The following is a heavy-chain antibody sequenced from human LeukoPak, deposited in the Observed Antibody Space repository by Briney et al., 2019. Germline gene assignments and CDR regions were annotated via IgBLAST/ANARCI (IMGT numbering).Heavy chain of an antibody. D-gene: IGHD6-13*01. V-gene: IGHV5-51*01. CDR1: GCNFATYW. Sequence: GESLKISCEGSGCNFATYWIGWVRQMAGNDLEWMGIIFPRDSDTRYSPSFLGQVTISVDKSTITASLLWISLLPSDTAMYFYSRASYGSWYPSEYFQYWGQGTLVTVSS. CDR2: IFPRDSDT. CDR3: SRASYGSWYPSEYFQY. J-gene: IGHJ1*01.